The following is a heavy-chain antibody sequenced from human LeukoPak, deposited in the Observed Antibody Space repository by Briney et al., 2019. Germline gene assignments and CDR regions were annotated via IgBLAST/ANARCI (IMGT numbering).Heavy chain of an antibody. J-gene: IGHJ4*02. Sequence: PGGSLRLSCAASGFTFSSDGMHWVRQAPGKGLEWVEFIRYDGSNKYYADSVKGRFTISRDNSKNTLYLQMNSLRAEDTAVYYCAKDPCSSTSCYPDYWGQGTLVTVSS. CDR2: IRYDGSNK. CDR1: GFTFSSDG. D-gene: IGHD2-2*01. V-gene: IGHV3-30*02. CDR3: AKDPCSSTSCYPDY.